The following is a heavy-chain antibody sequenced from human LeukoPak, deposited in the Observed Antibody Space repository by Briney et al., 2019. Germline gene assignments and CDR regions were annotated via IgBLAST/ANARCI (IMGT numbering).Heavy chain of an antibody. V-gene: IGHV1-69*04. CDR1: GGTFSSYS. Sequence: ASVKVSCKASGGTFSSYSISWVRQAPGQGLEWMGRIIPILGIANYAQKFQGRVTITADKSTSTAYMELSSLRSEDTAVYYCAREASPPNWFDPWGQGTLVTVSS. CDR3: AREASPPNWFDP. J-gene: IGHJ5*02. CDR2: IIPILGIA.